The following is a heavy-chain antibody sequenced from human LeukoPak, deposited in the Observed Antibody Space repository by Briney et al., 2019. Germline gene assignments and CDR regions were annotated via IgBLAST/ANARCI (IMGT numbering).Heavy chain of an antibody. J-gene: IGHJ6*02. D-gene: IGHD2-2*01. CDR1: GGSISSGSYY. CDR2: IYTSGST. Sequence: SETLSLTCTVSGGSISSGSYYWSWIRQPAGKGLEWIGRIYTSGSTNYNPSLKSRVTISVDTSKNQFSLKLSSVTAADTAVYYCARDRLPRYCSSTSCTTGMDVWGQGTTVTVSS. V-gene: IGHV4-61*02. CDR3: ARDRLPRYCSSTSCTTGMDV.